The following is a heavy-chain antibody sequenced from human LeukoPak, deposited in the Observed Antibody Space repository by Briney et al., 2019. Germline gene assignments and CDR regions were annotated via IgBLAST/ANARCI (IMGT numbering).Heavy chain of an antibody. Sequence: PSETLSLTCTVSGGSISSGGYYWSWIRQHPGKGLEWIGYIYYSGSTYYNPSLKSRVSISVDTSKNQFSLKLSSVTAADTAVYYCAREPTTVTTGLGYWGQGTLATVSS. D-gene: IGHD4-17*01. CDR3: AREPTTVTTGLGY. CDR2: IYYSGST. J-gene: IGHJ4*02. CDR1: GGSISSGGYY. V-gene: IGHV4-31*03.